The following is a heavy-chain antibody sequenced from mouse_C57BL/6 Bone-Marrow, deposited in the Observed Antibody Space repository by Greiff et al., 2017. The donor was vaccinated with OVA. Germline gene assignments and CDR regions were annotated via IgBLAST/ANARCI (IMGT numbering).Heavy chain of an antibody. CDR2: IWGGGNT. Sequence: VQGVESGPGLVAPSQSLSITCTVSGFSLTSYGVDWVRQPPGKGLEWLGVIWGGGNTNYNSALMSRLSISKDNSKSQVFLKMNSLQTDDTAMYYCARIDYGSSGDYYAMDYWGQGTSVTVSS. CDR3: ARIDYGSSGDYYAMDY. D-gene: IGHD1-1*01. CDR1: GFSLTSYG. V-gene: IGHV2-9*01. J-gene: IGHJ4*01.